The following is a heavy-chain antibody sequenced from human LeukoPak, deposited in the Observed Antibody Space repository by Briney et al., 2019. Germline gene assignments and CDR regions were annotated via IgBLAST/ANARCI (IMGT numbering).Heavy chain of an antibody. CDR3: ARSYYDFWSGPGLH. CDR1: GFTFSSYG. V-gene: IGHV3-30*03. D-gene: IGHD3-3*01. J-gene: IGHJ4*02. CDR2: ISYDGSNK. Sequence: PGGSLRLSCAASGFTFSSYGMHWVRQAPGKGLEWVAVISYDGSNKYYADSVKGRFTISRDNAKNSLYLQMNSLRAEDTAVYYCARSYYDFWSGPGLHWGQGTLVTVS.